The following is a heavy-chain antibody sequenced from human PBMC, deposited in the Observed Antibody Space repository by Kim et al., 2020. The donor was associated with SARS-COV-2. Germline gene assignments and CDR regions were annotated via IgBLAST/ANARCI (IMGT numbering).Heavy chain of an antibody. Sequence: LKSRVTISVDTSKNQFSLKLSSVTAADTAVYYCARLKDCSGGSCYYAFDIWGQGTMVTVSS. J-gene: IGHJ3*02. CDR3: ARLKDCSGGSCYYAFDI. V-gene: IGHV4-39*01. D-gene: IGHD2-15*01.